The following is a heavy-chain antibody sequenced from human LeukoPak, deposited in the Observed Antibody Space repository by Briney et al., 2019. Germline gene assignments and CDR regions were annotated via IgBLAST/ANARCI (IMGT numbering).Heavy chain of an antibody. CDR2: ISYDGSNK. CDR3: ARDPYFNRIAVAGPYYYHYGMDV. CDR1: GFTFSSYA. D-gene: IGHD6-19*01. J-gene: IGHJ6*02. Sequence: PGGSLRLSCAASGFTFSSYAMHWVRQAPGKGLEWVAVISYDGSNKYYADSVKGRFTISRDNSKNTLYLQMNSLRAEDTAVYYCARDPYFNRIAVAGPYYYHYGMDVWGQGTTVTVSS. V-gene: IGHV3-30*04.